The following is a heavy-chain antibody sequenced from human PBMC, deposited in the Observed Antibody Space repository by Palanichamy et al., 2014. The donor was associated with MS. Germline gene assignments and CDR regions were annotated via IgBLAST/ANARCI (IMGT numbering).Heavy chain of an antibody. Sequence: QVQLEESGGGVVQPGESLRLSCEASGFTFSSYGMHWVRQAPGKGLEWVAFIRYDGSNKDYVDSVKGRFIISRDNSKNTLYLQMNSLRPEDTAVYYCAKGPDRWRTTVTTPDYWGQGTLVTVSS. CDR3: AKGPDRWRTTVTTPDY. J-gene: IGHJ4*02. D-gene: IGHD4-17*01. V-gene: IGHV3-30*02. CDR2: IRYDGSNK. CDR1: GFTFSSYG.